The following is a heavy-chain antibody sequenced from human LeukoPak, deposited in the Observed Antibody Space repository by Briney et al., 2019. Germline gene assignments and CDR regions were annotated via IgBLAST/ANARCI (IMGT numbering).Heavy chain of an antibody. CDR1: GFTFSSYS. CDR2: ISSRSSYI. Sequence: PGGSLRLSCAASGFTFSSYSMNWVRQAPGKGLEWVSSISSRSSYIYYADSVKGRFTISRDNAKNSLYLQMNSLRAEDTAVYYCASGRSAGATTSADYWGQGTLVTVSS. CDR3: ASGRSAGATTSADY. D-gene: IGHD1-26*01. J-gene: IGHJ4*02. V-gene: IGHV3-21*01.